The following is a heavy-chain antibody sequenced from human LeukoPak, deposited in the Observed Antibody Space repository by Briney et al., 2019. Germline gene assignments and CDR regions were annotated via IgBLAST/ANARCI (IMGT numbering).Heavy chain of an antibody. D-gene: IGHD2-15*01. V-gene: IGHV1-2*02. J-gene: IGHJ4*02. CDR3: ARTSALDY. Sequence: GASVKVSCKASGYTFSGYYMHWVRQAPGQGLEWMGWINPNSGDTGYARKFQGRVTMTRDTSISSAYMELSSLRSDDTAVYYCARTSALDYWGQGALVTVSS. CDR1: GYTFSGYY. CDR2: INPNSGDT.